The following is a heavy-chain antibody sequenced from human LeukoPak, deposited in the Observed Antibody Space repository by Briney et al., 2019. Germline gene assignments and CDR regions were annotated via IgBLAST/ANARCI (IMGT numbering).Heavy chain of an antibody. D-gene: IGHD1-26*01. CDR3: ARVVGASNDDAFDI. Sequence: PGGSLRLSCVASGFTFSNYGMHWVRQAPGKGLEWVTFVRYDGSKRYYADSVKGRFTISRDNSKNTLYLQMNSLRAEDTAVYYCARVVGASNDDAFDIWGQGTMVTVSS. CDR2: VRYDGSKR. J-gene: IGHJ3*02. V-gene: IGHV3-30*02. CDR1: GFTFSNYG.